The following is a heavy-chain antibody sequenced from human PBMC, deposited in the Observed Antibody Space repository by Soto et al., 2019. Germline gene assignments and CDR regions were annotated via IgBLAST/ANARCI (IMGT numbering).Heavy chain of an antibody. CDR2: INSDGSST. CDR3: ARDFTPFYYYDSSGLI. CDR1: GFTFSSYW. Sequence: EVQLVESGGGLVQPGGSPRLSCAASGFTFSSYWMHWVRQAPGKGLVWVSRINSDGSSTSYADSVKGRFTISRDNAKNTLYLQMNSLRAEDTAVYYCARDFTPFYYYDSSGLIWGQGTMVTVSS. V-gene: IGHV3-74*01. D-gene: IGHD3-22*01. J-gene: IGHJ3*02.